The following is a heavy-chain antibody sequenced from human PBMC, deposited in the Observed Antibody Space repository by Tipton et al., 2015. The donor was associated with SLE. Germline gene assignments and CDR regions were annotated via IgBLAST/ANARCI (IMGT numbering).Heavy chain of an antibody. CDR1: GASIISATYY. Sequence: TLSLTCTVSGASIISATYYWSWIRQPPGKGLEWIGEINHSGSTNYNPSLKSRVTISVDTSKNQFSLKLSSVTAADTAVYYCAREPVYYYYYMDVWGKGTTVTVSS. V-gene: IGHV4-39*07. CDR2: INHSGST. J-gene: IGHJ6*03. CDR3: AREPVYYYYYMDV.